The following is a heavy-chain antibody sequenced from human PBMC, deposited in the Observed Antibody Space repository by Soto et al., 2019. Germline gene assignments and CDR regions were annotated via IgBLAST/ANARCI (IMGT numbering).Heavy chain of an antibody. V-gene: IGHV1-46*01. J-gene: IGHJ6*02. CDR3: AREAEPYYDFWSGYSYYYYGMDV. Sequence: ASVNVCCKSSGSTFTSYYIHWVRQAPGQGLEWMGIINPSGGSTIYAQKFQGRVTMTRDTSTSTVYMELSSLRSEDTAVYYCAREAEPYYDFWSGYSYYYYGMDVWGQGTKVTVSS. D-gene: IGHD3-3*01. CDR1: GSTFTSYY. CDR2: INPSGGST.